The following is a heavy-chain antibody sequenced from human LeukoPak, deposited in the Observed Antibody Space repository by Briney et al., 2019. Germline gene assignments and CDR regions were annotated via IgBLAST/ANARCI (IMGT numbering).Heavy chain of an antibody. D-gene: IGHD3-16*01. Sequence: GGSLRLSCAASGFTFSSYGMHWVRQAPGKGLEWVAFIRYDGSNKYYADSVKGRFTISRDNSKNTLYLQMNSLRAEDTAVYYCAKGGRTVRDAFDIWGQGTMVTVSS. CDR1: GFTFSSYG. V-gene: IGHV3-30*02. CDR2: IRYDGSNK. J-gene: IGHJ3*02. CDR3: AKGGRTVRDAFDI.